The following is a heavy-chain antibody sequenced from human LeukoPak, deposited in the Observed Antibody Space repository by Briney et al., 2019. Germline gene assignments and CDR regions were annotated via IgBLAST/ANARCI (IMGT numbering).Heavy chain of an antibody. D-gene: IGHD2-15*01. V-gene: IGHV3-23*01. Sequence: GRSLRLSCAASGFTFSSSAMSWVRQAPGKGLEWVSAISDNGGYTYYADSVQGRFTISRDNSKSTLCLQMNSLRAEDTAVYYCAKQLGYCSDGSCYFPYWGQGTLVTVSS. CDR1: GFTFSSSA. J-gene: IGHJ4*02. CDR3: AKQLGYCSDGSCYFPY. CDR2: ISDNGGYT.